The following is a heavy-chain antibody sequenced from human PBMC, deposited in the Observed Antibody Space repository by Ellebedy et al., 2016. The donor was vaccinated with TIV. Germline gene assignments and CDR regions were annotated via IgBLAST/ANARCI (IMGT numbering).Heavy chain of an antibody. CDR3: ARVSVGQQLED. J-gene: IGHJ4*02. Sequence: SETLSLTCTVSGGSISSYYWSWIRQPPGKGLEWIGYIYYSGSTTYNPSLKSRVTISVDTSKNQFSLKLSSVTAADTAVYYCARVSVGQQLEDWGQGTLVTVSS. CDR2: IYYSGST. V-gene: IGHV4-59*01. CDR1: GGSISSYY. D-gene: IGHD6-13*01.